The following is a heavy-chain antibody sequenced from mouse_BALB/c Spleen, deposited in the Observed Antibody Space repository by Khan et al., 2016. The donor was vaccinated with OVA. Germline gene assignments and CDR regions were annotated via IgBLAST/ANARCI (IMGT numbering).Heavy chain of an antibody. J-gene: IGHJ4*01. CDR1: GYSITSDYA. D-gene: IGHD2-3*01. Sequence: EVQLQESGPGLVKPSQSLSLTCTVTGYSITSDYAWNWIRQFPGNKLEWMGYISSSGSTNYNPALKSRISITRDTSKNQFFLQLNSVTTEDTATYYCARDGSRYNYAMDYWGQGTSATVSS. CDR2: ISSSGST. CDR3: ARDGSRYNYAMDY. V-gene: IGHV3-2*02.